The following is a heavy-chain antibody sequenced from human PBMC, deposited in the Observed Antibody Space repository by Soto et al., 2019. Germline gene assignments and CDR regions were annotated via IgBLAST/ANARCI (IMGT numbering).Heavy chain of an antibody. V-gene: IGHV3-7*01. J-gene: IGHJ3*02. CDR2: IKQDGSEK. D-gene: IGHD6-13*01. CDR1: GFTFSSYW. CDR3: AREPAAGSSCYNTDAFDI. Sequence: GGSLRLSCAASGFTFSSYWMSWVRQAPGKGLEWVANIKQDGSEKYYVDSVKGRFTISRDNAKNSLYLQMNSLRAEDTAVYYCAREPAAGSSCYNTDAFDIWGQGTMVTVS.